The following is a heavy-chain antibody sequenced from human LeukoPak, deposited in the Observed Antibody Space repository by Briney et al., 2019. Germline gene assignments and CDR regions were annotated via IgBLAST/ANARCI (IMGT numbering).Heavy chain of an antibody. CDR2: INHSGST. V-gene: IGHV4-34*01. J-gene: IGHJ6*02. Sequence: SETLSLTCAVHGGSFSGYYWSWIRQPPGKGLEWIGEINHSGSTNYNPSLKSRVTISVDTSKNQFSLKLSSVTAADTAVYYCARGRIAVALRGYYYYYGMDVWGQGTTVTVSS. CDR1: GGSFSGYY. D-gene: IGHD6-19*01. CDR3: ARGRIAVALRGYYYYYGMDV.